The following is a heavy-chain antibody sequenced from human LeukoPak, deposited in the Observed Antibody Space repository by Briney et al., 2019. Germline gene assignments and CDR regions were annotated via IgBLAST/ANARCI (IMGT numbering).Heavy chain of an antibody. CDR1: GFTFSGYS. CDR3: ARDRGIAVVVAVTYAQDDAFDI. V-gene: IGHV3-21*01. Sequence: GGSLRLSCAASGFTFSGYSMNWVRQAPGKGLEWVSSISSSSSYIYYADSVRGRFTISRDNAKNSLYLQMNSLRAEDTAVYYCARDRGIAVVVAVTYAQDDAFDIWGQGTMVTVSS. J-gene: IGHJ3*02. CDR2: ISSSSSYI. D-gene: IGHD2-15*01.